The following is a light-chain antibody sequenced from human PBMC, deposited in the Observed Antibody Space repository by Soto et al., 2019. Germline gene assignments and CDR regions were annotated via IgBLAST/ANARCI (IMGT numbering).Light chain of an antibody. CDR2: GAS. CDR3: QQYGSSPT. V-gene: IGKV3-20*01. CDR1: QSVRINY. J-gene: IGKJ4*01. Sequence: IVLTQSPGTLSLSPVQRATLSCRASQSVRINYLAWCQQRPCQAPRLLIQGASSRAAGIPDRFSGSGSGTDFTLTISRLEPEDFVVYYCQQYGSSPTFGGGTKVDI.